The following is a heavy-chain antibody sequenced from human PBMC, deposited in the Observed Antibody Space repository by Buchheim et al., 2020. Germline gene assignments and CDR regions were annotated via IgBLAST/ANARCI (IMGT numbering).Heavy chain of an antibody. Sequence: QVQLVQSGAEVKKPGSSVKVSCKASGGTFSSYTISWVRQAPGQGLEWMGWINPNSGGTNYAQKFQGWVTMTRDTSISTAYMELSRLRSDDTAVYYCARDKLGSGYTGFDYWGQGTL. CDR2: INPNSGGT. V-gene: IGHV1-2*04. D-gene: IGHD3-3*01. CDR3: ARDKLGSGYTGFDY. CDR1: GGTFSSYT. J-gene: IGHJ4*02.